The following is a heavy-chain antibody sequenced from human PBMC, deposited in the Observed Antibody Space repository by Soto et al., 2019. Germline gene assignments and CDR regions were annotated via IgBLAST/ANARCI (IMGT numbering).Heavy chain of an antibody. J-gene: IGHJ3*01. CDR3: AKDSISYNGIYDAFDV. V-gene: IGHV3-23*01. CDR2: IGGGDDI. Sequence: VHLLESGGGLVQPGGSLRISCEASGFTFSNYAMAWVRQTPGEGPEWVSTIGGGDDIFYAESVKGRFIISRDDSRSTMYLQMDNLRVEDTAIYFCAKDSISYNGIYDAFDVWGQGTVVTVSS. CDR1: GFTFSNYA. D-gene: IGHD3-3*02.